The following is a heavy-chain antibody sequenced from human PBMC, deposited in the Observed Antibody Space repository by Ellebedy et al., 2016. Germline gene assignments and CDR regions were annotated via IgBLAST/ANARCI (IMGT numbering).Heavy chain of an antibody. D-gene: IGHD3-9*01. V-gene: IGHV4-34*01. Sequence: SETLSLTCAVYGGSFSGYFWTWIRQPPGKGLEWIGEINPGERTNYNPSLKSRVTISADTSKNHFSLTLASVTAADTAVYYCASVGYYRETTAYYQNEGFDFWGQGILVTVSS. CDR3: ASVGYYRETTAYYQNEGFDF. CDR2: INPGERT. J-gene: IGHJ4*02. CDR1: GGSFSGYF.